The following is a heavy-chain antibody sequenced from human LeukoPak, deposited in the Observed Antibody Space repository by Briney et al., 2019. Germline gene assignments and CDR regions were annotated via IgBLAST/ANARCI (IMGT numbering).Heavy chain of an antibody. D-gene: IGHD6-19*01. CDR3: AADSRSGWYPQLDY. CDR1: GFTFTSSA. V-gene: IGHV1-58*02. CDR2: IVVGSGNT. J-gene: IGHJ4*02. Sequence: GASVKVSCKASGFTFTSSAMQWVRQARGQRLEWIGWIVVGSGNTNYAQKFQERVTIPRDMSTSTAYMELSSLRSEDTAVSYCAADSRSGWYPQLDYWGQGTLVTVSS.